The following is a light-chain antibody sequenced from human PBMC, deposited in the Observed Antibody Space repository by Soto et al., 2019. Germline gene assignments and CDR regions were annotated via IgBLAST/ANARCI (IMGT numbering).Light chain of an antibody. Sequence: DIVMTQSPDSLAVYLCDRSAINCKSSQSVLYSSNNKNYLAWYQQKPGQPPRLLIYWAFTRESGVPDRFSGSGSGTDFTLTISSLQAEDVAVYYCQQYYSTPLTFGGGTKVEIK. J-gene: IGKJ4*01. CDR1: QSVLYSSNNKNY. CDR2: WAF. CDR3: QQYYSTPLT. V-gene: IGKV4-1*01.